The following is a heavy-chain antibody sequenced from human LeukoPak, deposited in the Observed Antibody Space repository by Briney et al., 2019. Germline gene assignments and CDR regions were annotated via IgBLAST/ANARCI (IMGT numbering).Heavy chain of an antibody. CDR2: MNPNSGNT. V-gene: IGHV1-8*03. D-gene: IGHD3-22*01. J-gene: IGHJ3*02. CDR1: GYTFTSYD. CDR3: ARTADYYDSSGDPTYAFDI. Sequence: GASVKVSCKASGYTFTSYDINWVRQATGQGLEWMGRMNPNSGNTGYAQKFQGRVTITRNTSISTAYMELGSLRSEDTAVYYCARTADYYDSSGDPTYAFDIWGQGTMVTVSS.